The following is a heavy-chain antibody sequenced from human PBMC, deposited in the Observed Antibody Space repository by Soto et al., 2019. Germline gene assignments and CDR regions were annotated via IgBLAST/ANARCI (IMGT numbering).Heavy chain of an antibody. J-gene: IGHJ2*01. CDR1: GGSISSYY. CDR2: IYYSGST. D-gene: IGHD6-13*01. V-gene: IGHV4-59*01. CDR3: ARLRELAAAGYWYFDL. Sequence: SETLSLTCTVSGGSISSYYWSWIRQPPGKGLEWIGYIYYSGSTNYNPSLKSRVTISVDTSKNQFSLKLSSVTAADTAVYYCARLRELAAAGYWYFDLWGRGTLVTVSS.